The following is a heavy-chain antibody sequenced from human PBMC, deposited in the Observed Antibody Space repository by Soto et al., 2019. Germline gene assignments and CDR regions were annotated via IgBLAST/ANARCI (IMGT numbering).Heavy chain of an antibody. D-gene: IGHD6-13*01. CDR1: GFSLTTSGVG. Sequence: QITLNESGPALVKPTQTLTLTCTFSGFSLTTSGVGVHWIRQSPGKALEWLAVIYGDDDKRYNPSLETRLTITKDPSKNQVVLKMTNMDPVDTATYFCAHNPSYSTNWDIRDDWFDSWGQGTLVTVSS. J-gene: IGHJ5*01. CDR2: IYGDDDK. CDR3: AHNPSYSTNWDIRDDWFDS. V-gene: IGHV2-5*02.